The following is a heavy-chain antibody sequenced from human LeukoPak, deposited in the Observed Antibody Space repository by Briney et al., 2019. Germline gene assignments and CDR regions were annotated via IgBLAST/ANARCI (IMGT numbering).Heavy chain of an antibody. CDR1: GFTFSNYG. V-gene: IGHV3-53*01. J-gene: IGHJ3*01. CDR3: ARDVTAYGAFDV. D-gene: IGHD2-21*01. CDR2: IYSGGST. Sequence: GGSLRLSCAASGFTFSNYGMSWVRQAPGKGLEWVSVIYSGGSTYYADFVKGRVTISRDNSKNTLYLQMNSLRAEDTAVYYCARDVTAYGAFDVWGQGTMVTVSS.